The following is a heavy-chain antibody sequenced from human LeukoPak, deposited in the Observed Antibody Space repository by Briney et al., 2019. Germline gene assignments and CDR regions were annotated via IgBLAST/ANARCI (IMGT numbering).Heavy chain of an antibody. CDR1: GFTFSSYA. CDR3: AKDYYGSGSHDY. CDR2: ISGSGGST. V-gene: IGHV3-23*01. J-gene: IGHJ4*02. D-gene: IGHD3-10*01. Sequence: GGSLRLSCAASGFTFSSYAMSWVRQARGKGLEWVSAISGSGGSTYYADSVKGRFTISRDNSKNTLYLQMNSLRAEDTAVYYCAKDYYGSGSHDYWGQGTLVTVSS.